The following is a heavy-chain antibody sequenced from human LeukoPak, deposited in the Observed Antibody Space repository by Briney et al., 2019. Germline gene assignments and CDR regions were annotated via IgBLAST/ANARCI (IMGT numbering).Heavy chain of an antibody. CDR1: GFTFSSYS. V-gene: IGHV3-48*01. J-gene: IGHJ5*02. CDR3: AREGNLYDFWSGYYRGTNWFDP. Sequence: GGSLRLSCAASGFTFSSYSMNWVRQAPGKGLEWVSYISSSSSTIYYADSVKGRFTISRDNSKNTLYLQMNSLRAEDTAVYYCAREGNLYDFWSGYYRGTNWFDPWGQGTLVTVSS. CDR2: ISSSSSTI. D-gene: IGHD3-3*01.